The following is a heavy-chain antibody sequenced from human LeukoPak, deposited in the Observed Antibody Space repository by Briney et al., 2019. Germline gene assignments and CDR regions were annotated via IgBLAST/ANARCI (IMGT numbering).Heavy chain of an antibody. V-gene: IGHV1-58*02. Sequence: GTSVKVSCKASGFTFTSSAMQWVRQARGQRLEWIGWIVVGSGNTNYAQKFQERVTITRDMSTSTAYMELSSLRSEDTAVYYCAAEAEYQLLSFGMDVWGPGTTVTVSS. CDR1: GFTFTSSA. J-gene: IGHJ6*02. D-gene: IGHD2-2*01. CDR3: AAEAEYQLLSFGMDV. CDR2: IVVGSGNT.